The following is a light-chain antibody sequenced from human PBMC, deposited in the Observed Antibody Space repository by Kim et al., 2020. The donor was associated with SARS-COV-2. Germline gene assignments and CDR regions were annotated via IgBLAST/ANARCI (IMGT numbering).Light chain of an antibody. Sequence: ASVGDRVTITCRASQSISSYLNWYQQKPGKAPKFLIYAASSLQSGVPSRFSGSGSGTDFTLTICSLQPEDFATYYCQQSYSTPLTFGGGTKVDIK. J-gene: IGKJ4*01. CDR1: QSISSY. V-gene: IGKV1-39*01. CDR3: QQSYSTPLT. CDR2: AAS.